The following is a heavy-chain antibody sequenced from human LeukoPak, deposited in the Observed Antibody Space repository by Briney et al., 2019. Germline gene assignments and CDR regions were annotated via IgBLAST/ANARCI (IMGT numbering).Heavy chain of an antibody. CDR1: GGSISAYY. CDR2: IYHSGST. CDR3: ARGTYYYDNSDHYDHYFDS. Sequence: SETLSLTCTVSGGSISAYYWSWIRQPPGKGLEWIGYIYHSGSTYHNPSLKSRVTISLDTSKKQFSLKLSSVTAADTAVYYCARGTYYYDNSDHYDHYFDSWGQGTLVTVSS. D-gene: IGHD3-22*01. J-gene: IGHJ4*02. V-gene: IGHV4-59*01.